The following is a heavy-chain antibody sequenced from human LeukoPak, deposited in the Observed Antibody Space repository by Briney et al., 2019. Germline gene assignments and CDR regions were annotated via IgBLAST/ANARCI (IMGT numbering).Heavy chain of an antibody. CDR1: GFTFSSNS. CDR3: ARLLRTYYGMDV. D-gene: IGHD3-22*01. J-gene: IGHJ6*02. V-gene: IGHV3-66*01. CDR2: IYSGDST. Sequence: GGSLRLSCAASGFTFSSNSMIWVRQAPGKGLEWVSVIYSGDSTYYADSVKGRFTISRDNSKNTLYLQMNSLRAEDTDVYYCARLLRTYYGMDVWGQGTTVTVSS.